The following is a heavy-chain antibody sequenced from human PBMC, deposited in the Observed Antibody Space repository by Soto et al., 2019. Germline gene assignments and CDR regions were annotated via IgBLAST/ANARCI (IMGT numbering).Heavy chain of an antibody. J-gene: IGHJ3*02. V-gene: IGHV1-46*01. CDR3: ARLAYCGGDCYSLGDDAFDI. CDR1: GYTFTSYY. CDR2: INPSGGST. Sequence: QVQLVQSGAEVKKPGASVKVSCKASGYTFTSYYMHWVRQAPGQGLEWMGIINPSGGSTSYAQKFQGRVTMTRDTSTSTVYMELSSLRSEDTAVYYCARLAYCGGDCYSLGDDAFDIWGQGTMVTVSS. D-gene: IGHD2-21*02.